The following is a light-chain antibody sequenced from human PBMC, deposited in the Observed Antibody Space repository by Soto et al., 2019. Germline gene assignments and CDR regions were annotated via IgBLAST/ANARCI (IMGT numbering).Light chain of an antibody. CDR1: QDIRKD. CDR2: GAS. V-gene: IGKV1-6*01. CDR3: LQDYSYPFT. J-gene: IGKJ2*01. Sequence: AIQMTQSPSSLSASVGDRVTITCRASQDIRKDLGWYQQKPAKAPKSLVYGASTLQSGVPSRFSGSGSGTDFTLTISSLQPEDFAAYYCLQDYSYPFTFGQGTKLEIK.